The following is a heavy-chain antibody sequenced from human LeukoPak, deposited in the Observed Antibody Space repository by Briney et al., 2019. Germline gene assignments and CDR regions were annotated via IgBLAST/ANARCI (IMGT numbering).Heavy chain of an antibody. CDR3: ARDRREDTAMDDY. V-gene: IGHV1-46*01. CDR1: GYTFTGYY. J-gene: IGHJ4*02. Sequence: ASVKVSCKASGYTFTGYYMHWVRQAPGQGLEWMGWINPSGGSTSYAQKFQGRVTMTRDTSTSTVYMELSSLRSEDTAVYYCARDRREDTAMDDYWGQGTLVTVSS. D-gene: IGHD5-18*01. CDR2: INPSGGST.